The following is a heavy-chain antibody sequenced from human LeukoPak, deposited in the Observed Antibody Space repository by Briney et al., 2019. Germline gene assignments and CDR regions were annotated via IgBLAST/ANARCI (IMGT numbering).Heavy chain of an antibody. J-gene: IGHJ6*02. CDR3: ARRTEYYYDSSGYFRYYYYGMDV. D-gene: IGHD3-22*01. V-gene: IGHV4-39*01. Sequence: SETLSLTCTVSGGSISSNSHYWGWIRQPPGKGLEWIGSIYYSGSTYYNPSLKSRVTISVDTSKNQFSLELSSVTAADTAVYYCARRTEYYYDSSGYFRYYYYGMDVWGQGTTVTVSS. CDR2: IYYSGST. CDR1: GGSISSNSHY.